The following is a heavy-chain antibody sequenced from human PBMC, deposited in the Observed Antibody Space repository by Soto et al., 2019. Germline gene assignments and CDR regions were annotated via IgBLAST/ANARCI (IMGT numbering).Heavy chain of an antibody. Sequence: SETLSLTCIVSGGSISEKYWNWVRQPPGKGLEWIGLIFANGHTDYNPSLRSRVTMSVDASKNQFSLRLTSMTAADTAVYYCVASLAASGLNWLDPWGRGTLVTVSS. V-gene: IGHV4-4*07. CDR1: GGSISEKY. CDR3: VASLAASGLNWLDP. J-gene: IGHJ5*02. D-gene: IGHD6-13*01. CDR2: IFANGHT.